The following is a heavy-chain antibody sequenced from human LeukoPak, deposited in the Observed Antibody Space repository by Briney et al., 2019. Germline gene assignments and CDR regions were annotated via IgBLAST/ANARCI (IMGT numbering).Heavy chain of an antibody. J-gene: IGHJ4*02. D-gene: IGHD6-13*01. CDR2: INHSGST. CDR3: ARSGTAAAGTIDY. V-gene: IGHV4-34*01. CDR1: GGSFSGYY. Sequence: NPSETLSLTCAVYGGSFSGYYWSWIRQPPGKGLEWIGEINHSGSTNYNPSLKSRVTISVDTSKNQFSLKLSSVTAADTAVYYCARSGTAAAGTIDYWGQGTLVTVSS.